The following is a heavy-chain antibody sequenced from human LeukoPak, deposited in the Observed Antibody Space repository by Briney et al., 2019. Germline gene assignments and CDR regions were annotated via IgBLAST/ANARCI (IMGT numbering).Heavy chain of an antibody. CDR3: ARDLHSSSWGFDP. V-gene: IGHV1-69*06. Sequence: SVKVSCKASGGTFSSYAISWVRQAPGQGLEWMGGIIPIFGTANYAQKFQGRVTITADKSTSTAYMELSSLRSEDTAVYYCARDLHSSSWGFDPWGQGTLVTVSS. CDR1: GGTFSSYA. J-gene: IGHJ5*02. CDR2: IIPIFGTA. D-gene: IGHD6-13*01.